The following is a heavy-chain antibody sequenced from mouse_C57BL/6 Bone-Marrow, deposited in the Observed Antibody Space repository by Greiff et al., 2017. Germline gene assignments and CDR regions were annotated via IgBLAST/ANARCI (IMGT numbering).Heavy chain of an antibody. D-gene: IGHD2-1*01. CDR3: ARSSSAMVGAY. Sequence: VQLKQPGAELVMPGASVKLSCKASGYTFTSYWMHGVKQRPGHGLEWIGEIDPSDSYTNYNQKFKGKSTLTVDKSSSTAYRQLSSLTSEDSAVYYCARSSSAMVGAYWGQGTLVTVSA. CDR1: GYTFTSYW. J-gene: IGHJ3*01. V-gene: IGHV1-69*01. CDR2: IDPSDSYT.